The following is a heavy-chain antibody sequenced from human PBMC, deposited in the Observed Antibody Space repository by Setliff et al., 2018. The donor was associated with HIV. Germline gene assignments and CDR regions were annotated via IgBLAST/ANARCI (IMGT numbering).Heavy chain of an antibody. Sequence: GASEKVACKASGYTFTSYGISWVRQAPGQGLEWMGWISEYNGDTKYAQKLQGRVTMTKDTSTSTAYMELRSLRSDDTAVYYCARDSSFNMDVWGKGTTVTVSS. V-gene: IGHV1-18*01. CDR2: ISEYNGDT. CDR3: ARDSSFNMDV. CDR1: GYTFTSYG. J-gene: IGHJ6*03.